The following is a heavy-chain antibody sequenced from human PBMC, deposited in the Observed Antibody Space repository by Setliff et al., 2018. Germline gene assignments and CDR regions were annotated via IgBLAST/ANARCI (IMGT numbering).Heavy chain of an antibody. Sequence: GASVKVSCKSSGYTFTSYGINWVRQAPGQGLEWMGWINAYAQKFQGRVTMTIDTLTSTAYMELRSLRSDDTAVCYCARGPLDFVVTPAAAKFDYWGQGTLITVSS. CDR3: ARGPLDFVVTPAAAKFDY. J-gene: IGHJ4*02. V-gene: IGHV1-18*01. CDR2: INA. D-gene: IGHD2-2*01. CDR1: GYTFTSYG.